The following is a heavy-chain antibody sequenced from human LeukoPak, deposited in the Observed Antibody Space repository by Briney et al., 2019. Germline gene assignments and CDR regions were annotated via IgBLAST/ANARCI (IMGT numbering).Heavy chain of an antibody. Sequence: GGSVRLYCAASGFTVSSNYMSWVRQAPGKGLEWVSVIYSGGSTYYADSVKGRFTISRDNSKNTLYLQMNSLRAEDTAVYYCASISRDGYNLRWYFDYWGQGTLVTVSS. CDR3: ASISRDGYNLRWYFDY. CDR2: IYSGGST. CDR1: GFTVSSNY. D-gene: IGHD5-24*01. J-gene: IGHJ4*02. V-gene: IGHV3-53*01.